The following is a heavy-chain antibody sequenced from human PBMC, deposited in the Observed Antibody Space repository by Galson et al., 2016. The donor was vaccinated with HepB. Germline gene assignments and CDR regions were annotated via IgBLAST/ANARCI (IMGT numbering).Heavy chain of an antibody. CDR3: ARDMLRYCSGGSCYAVAFDI. D-gene: IGHD2-15*01. J-gene: IGHJ3*02. Sequence: SVKVSCKASGYTFTSYGFSWVRQAPGQGLEWMGIISPSGGNTNYAQKFQGRVTMTRDTSTSTVYMELSSLRSEDTAVYYCARDMLRYCSGGSCYAVAFDIWGQGTMVTVS. V-gene: IGHV1-46*01. CDR2: ISPSGGNT. CDR1: GYTFTSYG.